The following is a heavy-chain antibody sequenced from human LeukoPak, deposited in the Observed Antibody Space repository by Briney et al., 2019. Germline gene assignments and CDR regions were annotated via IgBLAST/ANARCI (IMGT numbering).Heavy chain of an antibody. CDR3: ARLVPYDYYGSGSYFDY. J-gene: IGHJ4*02. D-gene: IGHD3-10*01. Sequence: SETLSLTCIVSGGSISSYYWSWIRQPPGKGLEWIGYIYYSGSTNYNPSLKSRVTISVDTSKNQFSLKLSSVTAADTAVYYCARLVPYDYYGSGSYFDYWGQGTLVTVSS. V-gene: IGHV4-59*08. CDR2: IYYSGST. CDR1: GGSISSYY.